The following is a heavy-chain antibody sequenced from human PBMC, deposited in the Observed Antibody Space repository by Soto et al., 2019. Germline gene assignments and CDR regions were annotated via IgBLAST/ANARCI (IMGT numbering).Heavy chain of an antibody. D-gene: IGHD3-22*01. V-gene: IGHV1-46*01. CDR3: ARRGDYYDSSGYPLRGAFDI. Sequence: WASVKVSCKASGYTFTSYYMHWVRQAPGQGLEWMGIINPSGGSTSYAQKFQGRVTMTRDTSTSTVYMELSSLRSEDTAVYYCARRGDYYDSSGYPLRGAFDIWGQGTMVTVS. J-gene: IGHJ3*02. CDR1: GYTFTSYY. CDR2: INPSGGST.